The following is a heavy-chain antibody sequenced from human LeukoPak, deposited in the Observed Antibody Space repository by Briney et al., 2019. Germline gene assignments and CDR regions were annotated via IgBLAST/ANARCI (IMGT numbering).Heavy chain of an antibody. CDR2: IYPGDSDT. V-gene: IGHV5-51*01. J-gene: IGHJ4*02. CDR1: GYSFTSYW. D-gene: IGHD3-16*01. CDR3: ARLGTMITFGGVHNYFDY. Sequence: GEALKISCKGSGYSFTSYWIAWVRHMPGRGLEWMGIIYPGDSDTRYSPSFPGQVTISAAKSISTAYLQWSSLNASDTDKHYCARLGTMITFGGVHNYFDYWGQGTLVTVSS.